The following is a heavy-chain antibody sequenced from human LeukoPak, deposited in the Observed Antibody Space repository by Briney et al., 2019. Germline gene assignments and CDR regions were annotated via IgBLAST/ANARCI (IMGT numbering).Heavy chain of an antibody. V-gene: IGHV3-21*01. J-gene: IGHJ2*01. CDR2: ISGSGIYI. CDR1: GFTFTSYS. CDR3: ARDRPDPHQYSSSGLWYFDR. D-gene: IGHD6-13*01. Sequence: PGGSLRLSCAASGFTFTSYSINWVRQAPGKGLEWVSSISGSGIYIYYADSVKGRFTISRDNAKNSLYLQMNSLRTEDTAVYYCARDRPDPHQYSSSGLWYFDRWGRGTLVTVSS.